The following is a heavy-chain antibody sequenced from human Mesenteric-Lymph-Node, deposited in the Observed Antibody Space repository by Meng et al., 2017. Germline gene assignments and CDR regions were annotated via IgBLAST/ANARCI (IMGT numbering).Heavy chain of an antibody. CDR1: GFTFDDYA. J-gene: IGHJ4*02. V-gene: IGHV3-43D*03. CDR2: ISWDGGST. CDR3: ARDSTGGYYYGSGSYQ. D-gene: IGHD3-10*01. Sequence: GESLKISCAASGFTFDDYAMHWVRQAPGKGLEWVSLISWDGGSTYYADSVKGRFTISRDNSKNSLYLQMNSLRAEDTAVYYCARDSTGGYYYGSGSYQWGQGTLVTVSS.